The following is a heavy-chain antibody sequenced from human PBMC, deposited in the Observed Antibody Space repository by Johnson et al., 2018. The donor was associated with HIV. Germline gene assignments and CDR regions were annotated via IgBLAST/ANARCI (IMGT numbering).Heavy chain of an antibody. J-gene: IGHJ3*02. CDR2: ISYDGSNK. Sequence: QVQLVESGGGVVQPGRSLRLSCTASGFTFSSYAMHWVRQAPGKGLEWVAVISYDGSNKYYTDSVKGRFTISRDNSKNTLYLQLISLRAEDTALYYCAKLHCAGGVCNFDILYDAFDTWGHGTMVTVSS. CDR3: AKLHCAGGVCNFDILYDAFDT. V-gene: IGHV3-30*18. CDR1: GFTFSSYA. D-gene: IGHD2-8*02.